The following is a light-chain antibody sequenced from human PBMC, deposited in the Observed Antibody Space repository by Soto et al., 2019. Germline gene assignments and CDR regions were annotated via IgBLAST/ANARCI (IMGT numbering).Light chain of an antibody. Sequence: QSVLKQPPSVSAAPCQKVTISRSGNRYNNVNNYVSWYQQLPGTAPKLLIYENNKPPSGIPDRFSGSKSGTSATLGITGLQTGDEADYYCGTWDSSLSAGVFGGGTKVTVL. CDR1: RYNNVNNY. V-gene: IGLV1-51*02. CDR3: GTWDSSLSAGV. J-gene: IGLJ3*02. CDR2: ENN.